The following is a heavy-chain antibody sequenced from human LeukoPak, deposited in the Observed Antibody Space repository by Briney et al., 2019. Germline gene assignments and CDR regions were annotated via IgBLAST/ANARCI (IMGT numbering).Heavy chain of an antibody. CDR1: GGSISSYY. V-gene: IGHV4-34*01. J-gene: IGHJ4*02. CDR2: INHSGST. CDR3: ARVKDSSGYYRMYFDY. Sequence: SETLSLTCTVSGGSISSYYWSWIRQPPGKGLEWIGEINHSGSTNYNPSLKSRVTISVDTSKNQFSLKLSSVTAADTAVYYCARVKDSSGYYRMYFDYWGQGTLVTVSS. D-gene: IGHD3-22*01.